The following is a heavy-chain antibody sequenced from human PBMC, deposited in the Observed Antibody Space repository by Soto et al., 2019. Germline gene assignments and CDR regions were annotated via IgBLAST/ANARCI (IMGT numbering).Heavy chain of an antibody. CDR1: GGSISSSRYY. CDR2: IFYSGST. CDR3: ARPPTASLDAFDI. V-gene: IGHV4-39*01. Sequence: PSETLSLTCTVSGGSISSSRYYWGWIRQPPGKGLEWIGSIFYSGSTYHSPSLKSRVTISVDTSKNQFSLKLSSVTAADTAVYYCARPPTASLDAFDIWGQGTMVTVSS. J-gene: IGHJ3*02.